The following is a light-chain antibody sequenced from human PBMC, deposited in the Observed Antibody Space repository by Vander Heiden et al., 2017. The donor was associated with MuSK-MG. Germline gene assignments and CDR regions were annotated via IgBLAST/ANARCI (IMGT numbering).Light chain of an antibody. CDR2: GAS. CDR3: KQYGSSPRT. V-gene: IGKV3-20*01. Sequence: EIVLTQSPGTLSLSPGDRAILSCRARKRFRSSHLAWYQKKPGQAPRLLIYGASIRATGIPDRFSGSGSGTDVTLTISRLEPEDVSVYYCKQYGSSPRTFGQGTKVEIK. J-gene: IGKJ1*01. CDR1: KRFRSSH.